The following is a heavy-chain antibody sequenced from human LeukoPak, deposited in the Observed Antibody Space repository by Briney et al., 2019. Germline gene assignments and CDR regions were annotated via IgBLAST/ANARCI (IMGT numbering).Heavy chain of an antibody. D-gene: IGHD6-6*01. V-gene: IGHV3-48*01. Sequence: TSETLSLTCTVSSGSISSGTFYGAWIRQAPGKGLEWVSYISSSSSTIYYADSVKGRFTISRDNAKNSLYLQMNSLRAEDTAVYYCARDLMIAAREVYWGQGTLVTVSS. J-gene: IGHJ4*02. CDR1: SGSISSGT. CDR2: ISSSSSTI. CDR3: ARDLMIAAREVY.